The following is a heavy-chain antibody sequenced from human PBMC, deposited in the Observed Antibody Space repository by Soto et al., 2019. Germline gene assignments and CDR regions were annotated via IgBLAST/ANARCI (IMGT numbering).Heavy chain of an antibody. J-gene: IGHJ4*02. CDR2: IKKDGSEE. CDR3: ATLPSGRGFDY. Sequence: EEQREESGGRLVQPGGSLRLSCVASGFTFSLHWMNWVRQAPGKGLEWVAAIKKDGSEEYYVDSVRGRFTISRDNAKNSVYLQMNSLRVEDTAVYYCATLPSGRGFDYWGQGLLVTVSS. D-gene: IGHD3-10*01. V-gene: IGHV3-7*03. CDR1: GFTFSLHW.